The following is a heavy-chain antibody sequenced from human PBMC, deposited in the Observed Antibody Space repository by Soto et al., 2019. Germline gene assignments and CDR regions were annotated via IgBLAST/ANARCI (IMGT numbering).Heavy chain of an antibody. CDR1: GYTFTGYY. D-gene: IGHD5-12*01. J-gene: IGHJ4*02. V-gene: IGHV1-46*01. Sequence: GCSVKGSCKASGYTFTGYYIHWVRQAPGQRLEWMGIINPRGGSTTYAQKFQGRFTMTRDTSTRTLYMELTRLRSEDTAVYYCARAVDNFGLWGQGTVDTVSS. CDR2: INPRGGST. CDR3: ARAVDNFGL.